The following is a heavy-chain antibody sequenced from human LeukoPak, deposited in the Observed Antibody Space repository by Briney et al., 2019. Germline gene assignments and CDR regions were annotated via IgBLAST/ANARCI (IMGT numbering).Heavy chain of an antibody. Sequence: GGSLRLSCAASGFTFNNYAMNWVRQGPGKGLECVSGMSGPGATTSYAHSVRGRFAISRDNSENTLYLQMNNLRAEDTALYYCAKSVSLIVVAGGYLDYWGQGTLVTVSS. D-gene: IGHD2-15*01. CDR3: AKSVSLIVVAGGYLDY. V-gene: IGHV3-23*01. J-gene: IGHJ4*02. CDR2: MSGPGATT. CDR1: GFTFNNYA.